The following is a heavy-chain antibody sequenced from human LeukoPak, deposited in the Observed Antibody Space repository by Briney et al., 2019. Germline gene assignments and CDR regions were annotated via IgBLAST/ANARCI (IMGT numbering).Heavy chain of an antibody. Sequence: GESLKISCKGSGYSFTNYWISWVRRMPGKGLEWMGRIDPSDSYTNYSPSFQGHVTISADKSISTAYLQWSSLKASDTAMYYCARHYRYYYDSSDYYYGASGAFDIWGQGTMVTVSS. V-gene: IGHV5-10-1*01. J-gene: IGHJ3*02. CDR2: IDPSDSYT. CDR3: ARHYRYYYDSSDYYYGASGAFDI. CDR1: GYSFTNYW. D-gene: IGHD3-22*01.